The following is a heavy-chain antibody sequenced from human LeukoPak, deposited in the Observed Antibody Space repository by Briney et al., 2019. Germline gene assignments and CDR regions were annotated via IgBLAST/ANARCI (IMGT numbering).Heavy chain of an antibody. CDR1: GFTFSTYA. Sequence: GGSLRLSCAASGFTFSTYAMSWVRQAPGEGLEWVSAISVTGGSTYSAASVKGRFTISRDNSKNTPYLQMNSLRAEDTAAYYCAKHARGSFRGASAFDYWGQGTVVTVSS. D-gene: IGHD1-26*01. V-gene: IGHV3-23*01. CDR2: ISVTGGST. J-gene: IGHJ4*02. CDR3: AKHARGSFRGASAFDY.